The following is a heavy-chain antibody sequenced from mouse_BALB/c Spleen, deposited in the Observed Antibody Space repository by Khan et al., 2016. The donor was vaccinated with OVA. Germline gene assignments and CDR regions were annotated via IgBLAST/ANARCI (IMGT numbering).Heavy chain of an antibody. J-gene: IGHJ2*01. V-gene: IGHV1-7*01. CDR2: INPSTGYT. CDR1: GYTFINYW. Sequence: VQLQQSGAELAKPGASVKMSCKASGYTFINYWILWVKQRPGQGLEWIGYINPSTGYTEYNQNFKDKATLTADKSSSTAYMQLSSLTSEDAAVYKCARSGLRGDFDNGGQGTTLTVSS. D-gene: IGHD1-1*01. CDR3: ARSGLRGDFDN.